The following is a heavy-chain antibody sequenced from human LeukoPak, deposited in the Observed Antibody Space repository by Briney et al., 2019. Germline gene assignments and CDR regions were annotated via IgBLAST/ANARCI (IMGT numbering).Heavy chain of an antibody. CDR2: IIPIFGTA. CDR1: GGTFSSYA. CDR3: ASRAYYDFWSGLDNWFDP. V-gene: IGHV1-69*05. D-gene: IGHD3-3*01. Sequence: ASVKVSCKASGGTFSSYAISWVRQAPGQGLEWMGGIIPIFGTANYAQKFQGRVTITTDESTSTAYMELSSLRSEDTAVYYCASRAYYDFWSGLDNWFDPWGQGTLVTVSS. J-gene: IGHJ5*02.